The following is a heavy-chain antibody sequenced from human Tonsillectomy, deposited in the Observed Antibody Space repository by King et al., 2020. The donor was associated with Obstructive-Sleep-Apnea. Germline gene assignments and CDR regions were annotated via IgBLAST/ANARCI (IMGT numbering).Heavy chain of an antibody. Sequence: VQLVESGGGLVQPGGSLRLACAASGFAFENYWMTWVRQGRGKGLEWVATINEDGSAKYYVDSAKGRFTISSDNAKKSLYLQMNTLRAEDTAVYYCASCSGSGRYRYHYGMDVWGQGSRVTVSS. D-gene: IGHD3-10*01. V-gene: IGHV3-7*01. J-gene: IGHJ6*02. CDR1: GFAFENYW. CDR3: ASCSGSGRYRYHYGMDV. CDR2: INEDGSAK.